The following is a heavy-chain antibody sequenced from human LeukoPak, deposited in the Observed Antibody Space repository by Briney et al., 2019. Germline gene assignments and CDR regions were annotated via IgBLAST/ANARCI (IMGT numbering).Heavy chain of an antibody. J-gene: IGHJ5*02. CDR3: ARVVDFWSGYNWFDP. CDR1: GGSFSGYY. CDR2: INHSGST. Sequence: SETLSLTCAVYGGSFSGYYWSWIRQPPGKGLEWIGEINHSGSTNYNPSLKSRVTIPVDTSKNQFSLKLSSVTAADTAVYYCARVVDFWSGYNWFDPWGQGTLVTVSS. D-gene: IGHD3-3*01. V-gene: IGHV4-34*01.